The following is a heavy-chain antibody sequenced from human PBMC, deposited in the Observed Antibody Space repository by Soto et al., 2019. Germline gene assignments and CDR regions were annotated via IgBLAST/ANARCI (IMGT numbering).Heavy chain of an antibody. D-gene: IGHD3-9*01. CDR2: ISSSGSAI. Sequence: GGSLRLSCAASGFTFSDYHMSWIRQAPGKGLEWVSYISSSGSAIYYADSVKGRFTISRDNAKNSLYLQMNSLRAEDTAVYYCARENGDYYDILTGTDYWGQGPLVTVSS. V-gene: IGHV3-11*04. J-gene: IGHJ4*02. CDR3: ARENGDYYDILTGTDY. CDR1: GFTFSDYH.